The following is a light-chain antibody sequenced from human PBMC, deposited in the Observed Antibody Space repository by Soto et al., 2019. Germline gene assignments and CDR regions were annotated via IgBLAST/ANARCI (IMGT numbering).Light chain of an antibody. CDR1: QSISSF. Sequence: DIQMTQSPSSLSASVGDRVTITCXASQSISSFLNWYQQKPGKAPKVLIYAASRLESGVPSRFSGSGSGTDFTLTISSLQPEDYATYYCQQSYSTPPRYTFGQGTKVDIK. J-gene: IGKJ2*01. CDR3: QQSYSTPPRYT. CDR2: AAS. V-gene: IGKV1-39*01.